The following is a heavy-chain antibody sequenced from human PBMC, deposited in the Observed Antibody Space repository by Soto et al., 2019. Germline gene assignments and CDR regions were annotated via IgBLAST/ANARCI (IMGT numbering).Heavy chain of an antibody. D-gene: IGHD3-9*01. CDR1: GFSLSTSEVG. CDR2: IYWDNDK. Sequence: GPTLVNPTQTLTLTCTFSGFSLSTSEVGVGWIRQPPGKALEWLALIYWDNDKRYSPSLRSRLTITKDTSKNQVVLTMTNMDPVDTATYYCAHRFDWYYFNYWGQGSLVTVSS. J-gene: IGHJ4*02. CDR3: AHRFDWYYFNY. V-gene: IGHV2-5*02.